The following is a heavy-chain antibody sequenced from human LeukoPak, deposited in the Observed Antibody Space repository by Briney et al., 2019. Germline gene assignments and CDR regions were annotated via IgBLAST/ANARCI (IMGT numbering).Heavy chain of an antibody. CDR2: IGISSGNA. CDR1: GFNFIDYS. V-gene: IGHV3-48*01. D-gene: IGHD5-12*01. CDR3: ARDHRYAFDN. Sequence: GGSLRLSCAASGFNFIDYSMNWVRQAPGEGLEWISYIGISSGNAKYADSVKGRFTISRDKARNSLYLQMNSLRVEDTAVYYCARDHRYAFDNWGHGTLVTVSS. J-gene: IGHJ4*01.